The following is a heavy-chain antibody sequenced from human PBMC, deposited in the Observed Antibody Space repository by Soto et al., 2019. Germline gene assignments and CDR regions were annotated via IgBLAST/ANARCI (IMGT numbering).Heavy chain of an antibody. CDR3: ASYKITRIFGY. CDR2: INHSGST. CDR1: GGSFSGYY. V-gene: IGHV4-34*01. Sequence: QVQLQQWGAGLLKPSGTLSLTCAVYGGSFSGYYWTWIRQPPRTGLEWIGEINHSGSTNYNPSLKRRVPVSVATPLNPSSLKLTSETAADPAVYDGASYKITRIFGYWGQGTPVTVSS. D-gene: IGHD3-10*01. J-gene: IGHJ4*02.